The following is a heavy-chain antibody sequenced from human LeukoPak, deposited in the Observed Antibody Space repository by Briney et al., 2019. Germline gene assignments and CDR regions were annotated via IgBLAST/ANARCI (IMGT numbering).Heavy chain of an antibody. J-gene: IGHJ4*02. CDR3: VRDRGTYRPIDY. D-gene: IGHD1-26*01. CDR2: ISYTGTYI. V-gene: IGHV3-21*04. Sequence: PGGSLRLSCAASAFSLNAYNMNWVCQAPGKGLEWVSSISYTGTYIYYADSAKGRFTISRDNAQNSLYLQMNSLRAEDTAIYYCVRDRGTYRPIDYWGQGTLVTVSS. CDR1: AFSLNAYN.